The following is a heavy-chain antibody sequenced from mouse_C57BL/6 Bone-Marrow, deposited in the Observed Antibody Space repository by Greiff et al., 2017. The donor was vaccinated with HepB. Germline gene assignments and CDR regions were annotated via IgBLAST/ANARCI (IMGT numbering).Heavy chain of an antibody. CDR1: GYTFTDYY. CDR3: ARIGSSPYCYAMDY. J-gene: IGHJ4*01. Sequence: EVQLQQSGPELVKPGASVKISCKASGYTFTDYYMNWVKQSHGKSLEWIGDINPNNGGTSYNQKFKGKATLTVDKSSSTAYMELRSLTSEDSAVYYCARIGSSPYCYAMDYWGQGTSVTVSS. D-gene: IGHD1-1*01. CDR2: INPNNGGT. V-gene: IGHV1-26*01.